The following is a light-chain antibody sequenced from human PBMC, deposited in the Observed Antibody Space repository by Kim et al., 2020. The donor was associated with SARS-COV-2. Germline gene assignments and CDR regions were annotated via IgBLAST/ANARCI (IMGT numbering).Light chain of an antibody. V-gene: IGKV3-20*01. CDR1: KSVSSSY. Sequence: LSPWDRASLSCRASKSVSSSYLAWYQQKPGQAPRLLSYGASSRATGIPDRFSGSGSGTDFTLTISRLEPEDFAVYYCQQYGSSPYTFGQGTKLEI. J-gene: IGKJ2*01. CDR2: GAS. CDR3: QQYGSSPYT.